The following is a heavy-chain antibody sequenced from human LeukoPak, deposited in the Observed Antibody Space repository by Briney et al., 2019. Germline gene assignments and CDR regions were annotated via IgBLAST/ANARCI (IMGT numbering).Heavy chain of an antibody. V-gene: IGHV1-2*02. CDR3: AGSGQHLAY. Sequence: ASVKVSCKAFGYTFTSNYMHWVRQAPGQGLEWMGWINPNSGGTNSAQRFQGRVTMTRDTSISTAYMELSRLRSDDTAEYYCAGSGQHLAYWGQGTLVTVSS. CDR2: INPNSGGT. CDR1: GYTFTSNY. D-gene: IGHD6-13*01. J-gene: IGHJ4*02.